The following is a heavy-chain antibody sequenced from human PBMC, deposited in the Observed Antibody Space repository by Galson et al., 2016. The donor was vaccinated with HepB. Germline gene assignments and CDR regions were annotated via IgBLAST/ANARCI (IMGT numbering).Heavy chain of an antibody. CDR2: IYTGGTT. Sequence: SETLSLTCTVSGGSISDDYWTWIRQPAGKGLQWIGRIYTGGTTNYNPSLRSRVTLSLDTSKNQISLELTSVTATDTGVYYGAGGTWHPIRDRTTATWGTDWFDPWGQGTLVTVSS. D-gene: IGHD2-21*02. CDR1: GGSISDDY. CDR3: AGGTWHPIRDRTTATWGTDWFDP. V-gene: IGHV4-4*07. J-gene: IGHJ5*02.